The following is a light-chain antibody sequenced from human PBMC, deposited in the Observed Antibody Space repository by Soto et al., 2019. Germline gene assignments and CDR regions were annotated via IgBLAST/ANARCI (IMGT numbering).Light chain of an antibody. CDR1: RSNIGAGYD. Sequence: QSVLTQPPSVSGAPGQRVTIFCTGTRSNIGAGYDVHWYQQLPETVPKLLIYANNNRPSRVPDRFSGSKSGTSASLAITGLQPEDEATYYCQSYDSGLPWVFGGGTKVTVL. CDR2: ANN. CDR3: QSYDSGLPWV. V-gene: IGLV1-40*01. J-gene: IGLJ3*02.